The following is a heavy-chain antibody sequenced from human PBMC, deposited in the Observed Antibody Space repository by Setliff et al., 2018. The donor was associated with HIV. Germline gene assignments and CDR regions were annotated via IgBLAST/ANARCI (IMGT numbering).Heavy chain of an antibody. Sequence: ASVKVSCKASGYTFTNYDINWVRQATGQGLEWMGWMNPNSGNTGYARKFQGRVTMTKNTSISTAYMELSSLRSGDTAVYYCARDSANYPYYFDYWGQGTLVTVSS. J-gene: IGHJ4*02. V-gene: IGHV1-8*02. CDR3: ARDSANYPYYFDY. CDR2: MNPNSGNT. D-gene: IGHD2-21*01. CDR1: GYTFTNYD.